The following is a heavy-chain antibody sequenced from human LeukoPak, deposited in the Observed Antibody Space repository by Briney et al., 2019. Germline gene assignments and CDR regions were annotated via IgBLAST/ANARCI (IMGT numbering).Heavy chain of an antibody. CDR3: AKDLRDYRYYFDY. CDR1: GFTFSSYG. D-gene: IGHD4-17*01. Sequence: GGSLRLSCAASGFTFSSYGMNWVRQAPGKGLEWVAVIWYDGSNKYYADSVKGRFTISRDNSKNTLYLQMNSLRAEDTAVYYCAKDLRDYRYYFDYWGQGTLVTVSS. V-gene: IGHV3-33*06. J-gene: IGHJ4*02. CDR2: IWYDGSNK.